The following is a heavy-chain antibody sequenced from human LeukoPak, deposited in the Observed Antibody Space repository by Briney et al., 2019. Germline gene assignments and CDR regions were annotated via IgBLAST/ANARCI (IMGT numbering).Heavy chain of an antibody. CDR1: GFTFSSYA. Sequence: GGSLRLSCAASGFTFSSYAMSWVRQAPGKGLEWVSAIFGSGSSTYYADSVKGRFTISRDNSKNTLYLQMNSLRAEDTAVYYCAKYGYSYGTRDAFDIWGQGTMVTVSS. J-gene: IGHJ3*02. CDR2: IFGSGSST. CDR3: AKYGYSYGTRDAFDI. D-gene: IGHD5-18*01. V-gene: IGHV3-23*01.